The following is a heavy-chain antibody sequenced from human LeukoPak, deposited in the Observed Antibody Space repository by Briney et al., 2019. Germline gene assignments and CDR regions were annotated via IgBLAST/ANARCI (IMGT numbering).Heavy chain of an antibody. CDR1: GFTFSSYW. Sequence: GGSLRLSCAASGFTFSSYWMSWVRQAPGKGLEWVANIKQDGSEKYYVDSVKGRFTISRDNAKNSLYLQMNSLRAEDTAVYYCARDQSRAVYGSSGSLDYWGQGTLVTVSS. V-gene: IGHV3-7*01. CDR2: IKQDGSEK. CDR3: ARDQSRAVYGSSGSLDY. J-gene: IGHJ4*02. D-gene: IGHD3-22*01.